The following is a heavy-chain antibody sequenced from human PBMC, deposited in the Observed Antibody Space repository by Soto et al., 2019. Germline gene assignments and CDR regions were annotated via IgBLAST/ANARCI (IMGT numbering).Heavy chain of an antibody. D-gene: IGHD2-2*01. CDR1: GGGNLRDYL. J-gene: IGHJ4*02. V-gene: IGHV1-69*13. Sequence: SVKVSCKASGGGNLRDYLTTWVRRAPGQGLEWMGGIIPKLGTANYAQKFQGRVTITADESTSTAYMELSSLRSEDTAVYYCASNVGNIVVVPAAMNYWGQGTLVTSPQ. CDR2: IIPKLGTA. CDR3: ASNVGNIVVVPAAMNY.